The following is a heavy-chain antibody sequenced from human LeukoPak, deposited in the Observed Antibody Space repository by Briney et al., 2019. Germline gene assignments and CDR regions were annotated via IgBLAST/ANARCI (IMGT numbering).Heavy chain of an antibody. V-gene: IGHV1-69*01. CDR2: IIPAFGPT. CDR3: AREGEPAMTSVRGEAFDI. J-gene: IGHJ3*02. CDR1: GGTFSSYV. Sequence: ASVKVSCKASGGTFSSYVISWVRQAPGQGLEWMGGIIPAFGPTNYAQRFQGRLTLTADVSASTAYMALSSLTSDDTAVYYCAREGEPAMTSVRGEAFDIWGQGTMVIVSS. D-gene: IGHD4-17*01.